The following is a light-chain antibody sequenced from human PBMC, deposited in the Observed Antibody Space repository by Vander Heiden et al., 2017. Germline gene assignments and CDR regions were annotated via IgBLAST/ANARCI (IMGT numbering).Light chain of an antibody. CDR3: QQSYSTSIT. J-gene: IGKJ5*01. CDR2: AAS. V-gene: IGKV1-39*01. CDR1: QSISSY. Sequence: DIQMTQSPSSLSASVGDRVTITCRASQSISSYLNWYQQKSVKAPKLLLYAASSLQSGVPSRFSGSGSGTDFTLTISSLQPEDFATYYCQQSYSTSITFGQGTRLEIK.